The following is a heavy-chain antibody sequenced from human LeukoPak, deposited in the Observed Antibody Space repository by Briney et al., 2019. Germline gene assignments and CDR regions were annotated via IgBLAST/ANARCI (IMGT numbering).Heavy chain of an antibody. V-gene: IGHV4-39*01. J-gene: IGHJ4*02. Sequence: SETLSLTCNVSGGSIRSAAYYWAWIRHPPGKGLEWSASIYYSGNTYYNPSLNSRVTISADTSKNHFSLRLSSVTAADTAVYYCARHETWDRSSGPSYFDSWGQGTLVTVSS. CDR2: IYYSGNT. D-gene: IGHD6-6*01. CDR3: ARHETWDRSSGPSYFDS. CDR1: GGSIRSAAYY.